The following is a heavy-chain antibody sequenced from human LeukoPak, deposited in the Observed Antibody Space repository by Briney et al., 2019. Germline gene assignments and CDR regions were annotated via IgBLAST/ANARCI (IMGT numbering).Heavy chain of an antibody. D-gene: IGHD3-16*01. Sequence: SQTLSLTCTVSGGSISSGGYYWSWIRQHPGKGLEWIGYIYYSGSTYYNPSLKSRVTISVDTSKNQFSLKPSSVTAADTAVYYCARELGTNYYYYGMDVWGQGTTVTVSS. J-gene: IGHJ6*02. CDR3: ARELGTNYYYYGMDV. CDR2: IYYSGST. V-gene: IGHV4-31*03. CDR1: GGSISSGGYY.